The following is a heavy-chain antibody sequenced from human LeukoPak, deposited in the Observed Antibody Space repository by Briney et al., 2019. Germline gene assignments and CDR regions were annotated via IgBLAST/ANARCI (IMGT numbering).Heavy chain of an antibody. J-gene: IGHJ5*02. V-gene: IGHV3-7*04. CDR3: ARDCGNGLFDP. Sequence: GGSLRLSCAASGFTFSSYAMSWVRQAPGKGLEWVTNIKQDGSEKYYVDSVKGRFTISRDNAKNSLYLQMNSLRAEDTAVYYCARDCGNGLFDPWGQGTLVTVSS. CDR2: IKQDGSEK. CDR1: GFTFSSYA. D-gene: IGHD6-19*01.